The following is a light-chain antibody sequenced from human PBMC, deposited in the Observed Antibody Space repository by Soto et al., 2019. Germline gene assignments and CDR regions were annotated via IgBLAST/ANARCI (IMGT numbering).Light chain of an antibody. CDR3: QQFANVPLT. CDR1: QTISSW. V-gene: IGKV1-5*01. CDR2: ATS. Sequence: DIQMTQSPSTLSGSVGDRATITCRASQTISSWLAWYQQKPGKAPKLLIHATSTLETGVPSRFSGSGSATDFTLTISSLQPEDVATYYCQQFANVPLTFGGGTKVDIK. J-gene: IGKJ4*01.